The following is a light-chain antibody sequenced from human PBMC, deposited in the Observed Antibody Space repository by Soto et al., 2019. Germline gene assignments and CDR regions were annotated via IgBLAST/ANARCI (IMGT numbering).Light chain of an antibody. CDR3: QHYGSSLT. Sequence: IVLTQSPGTLSLSPGERATLSCRARQSVSSDSLTWYQQKLGQPPRLLIYGTSTRATGIPDRFSGSGSGTDFTLTISRLQPEDFAVYYCQHYGSSLTFGGGNQVEI. J-gene: IGKJ4*01. V-gene: IGKV3-20*01. CDR1: QSVSSDS. CDR2: GTS.